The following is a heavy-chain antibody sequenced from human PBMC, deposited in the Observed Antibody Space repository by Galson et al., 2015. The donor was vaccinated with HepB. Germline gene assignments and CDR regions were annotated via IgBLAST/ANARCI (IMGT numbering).Heavy chain of an antibody. J-gene: IGHJ4*02. CDR2: VLYSGSA. Sequence: LRLSCAASGFSFSGYYMSWIRQAPGKGLEWIGSVLYSGSAYYKSSLRSRIAVSLDTSKNQFSLRLRSVTAADTAVYYCARMRFERWLQGRGLTDSWGQGTLVTVSS. D-gene: IGHD5-24*01. CDR3: ARMRFERWLQGRGLTDS. V-gene: IGHV4-34*12. CDR1: GFSFSGYY.